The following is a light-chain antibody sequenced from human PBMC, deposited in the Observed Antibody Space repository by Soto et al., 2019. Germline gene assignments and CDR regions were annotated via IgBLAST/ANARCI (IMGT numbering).Light chain of an antibody. J-gene: IGKJ2*01. CDR1: QSVLYSSNNKNY. Sequence: DIVMTQSPDSLAVSLGERATINCKPSQSVLYSSNNKNYLSWYQQKPGQPPKLLIYWASTRESGVPDRFSGSGSGTDFTLTISSLQAEDVAVYYCQQYYNPSMYTFGQGTKLEIK. CDR2: WAS. CDR3: QQYYNPSMYT. V-gene: IGKV4-1*01.